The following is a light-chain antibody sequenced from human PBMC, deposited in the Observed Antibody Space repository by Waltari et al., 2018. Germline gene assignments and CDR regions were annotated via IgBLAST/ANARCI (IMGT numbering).Light chain of an antibody. Sequence: QSVLTQPPSASGTPGQRVTISCSGSNSNIGSGTVNWYQRVPGTAPKLLIYSNDQRPSGVPDRFSGSKSGTSASLAISGLHSEDEADYYCATWDARLTAVLFGGGTKVTVL. V-gene: IGLV1-44*01. J-gene: IGLJ2*01. CDR1: NSNIGSGT. CDR3: ATWDARLTAVL. CDR2: SND.